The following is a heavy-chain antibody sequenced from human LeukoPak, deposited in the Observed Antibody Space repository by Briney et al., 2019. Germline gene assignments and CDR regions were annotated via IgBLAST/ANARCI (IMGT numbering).Heavy chain of an antibody. CDR1: GGSISSYY. J-gene: IGHJ4*02. CDR2: IYYSGST. D-gene: IGHD3-22*01. V-gene: IGHV4-59*01. Sequence: SETLSLTCTVSGGSISSYYWSWIRQPPGKGLEWIGYIYYSGSTNYNPPLKSRVTISVDTSKNQFSLKLSSVTAADTAVYYCARADDSSGNFDYWGQGTLVTVSS. CDR3: ARADDSSGNFDY.